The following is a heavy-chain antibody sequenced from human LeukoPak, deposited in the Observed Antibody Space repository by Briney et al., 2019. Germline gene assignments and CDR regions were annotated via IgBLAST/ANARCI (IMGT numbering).Heavy chain of an antibody. CDR1: GFTFDDYA. V-gene: IGHV3-23*01. D-gene: IGHD4-11*01. J-gene: IGHJ4*02. Sequence: GGSLRLSCAASGFTFDDYAMSWVRQAPGKGLEWVSAISGSGGTTYYADSVKGRFTISRDNAKDSLYLQMNSLRAEDTAVYYCAMDYSLDYWGQGTLVTVSS. CDR3: AMDYSLDY. CDR2: ISGSGGTT.